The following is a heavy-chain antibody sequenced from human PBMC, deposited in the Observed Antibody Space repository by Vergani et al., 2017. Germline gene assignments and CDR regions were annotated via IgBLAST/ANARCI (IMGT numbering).Heavy chain of an antibody. V-gene: IGHV3-30*03. CDR1: GFTFSAYA. Sequence: QVQVVESGGGVVQPGTSLRLSCATSGFTFSAYAMHWGRQAPGKGLEWVAFVSYDDTINYYGDSVKGRFIISRDKSKNTVYLQMNSLRPEDTAVYFCARNQRPGYCSGESCYLGHWGQGTLVIVSS. D-gene: IGHD2-15*01. CDR2: VSYDDTIN. J-gene: IGHJ4*02. CDR3: ARNQRPGYCSGESCYLGH.